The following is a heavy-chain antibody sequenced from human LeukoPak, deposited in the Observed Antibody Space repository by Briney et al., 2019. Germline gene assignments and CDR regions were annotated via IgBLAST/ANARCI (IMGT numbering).Heavy chain of an antibody. J-gene: IGHJ6*02. CDR3: AREGGYYYGSGSYRRYYYGMDV. Sequence: ASVKVSCKAPGYTFTSYGISWVRQAPGQGLEWMGWISAYNGNTNYAQKLQGRVTMTTDTSTSTAYMELRSLRSDDTAVYYCAREGGYYYGSGSYRRYYYGMDVWGQGTTVTVSS. CDR1: GYTFTSYG. CDR2: ISAYNGNT. D-gene: IGHD3-10*01. V-gene: IGHV1-18*01.